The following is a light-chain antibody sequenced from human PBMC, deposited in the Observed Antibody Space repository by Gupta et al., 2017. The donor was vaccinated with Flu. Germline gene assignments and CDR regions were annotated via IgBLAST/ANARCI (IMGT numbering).Light chain of an antibody. V-gene: IGKV3-20*01. J-gene: IGKJ3*01. CDR3: QQYGTSPDP. CDR2: GAS. CDR1: QTVSSNY. Sequence: GTLSLSPGERATLSCRASQTVSSNYLAWYQQKPGQAPRLLIYGASSRATGIPDRFSGSGSGTDFTLTISRLEPEDFAVYYCQQYGTSPDPFGPGTNVDIK.